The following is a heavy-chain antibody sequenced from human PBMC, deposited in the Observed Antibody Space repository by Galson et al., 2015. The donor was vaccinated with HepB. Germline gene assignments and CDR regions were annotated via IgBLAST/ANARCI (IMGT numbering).Heavy chain of an antibody. CDR1: GFSFSNTW. V-gene: IGHV3-7*03. D-gene: IGHD6-13*01. CDR3: AAAAE. J-gene: IGHJ4*02. Sequence: SLRLSCAASGFSFSNTWMSWVRQAPGKGLEWVANINEAGTRRDCVDSVKGRFTISRDNTKDSLSLQMNSLRGDDTAVYYCAAAAEWGQGTLVTVPS. CDR2: INEAGTRR.